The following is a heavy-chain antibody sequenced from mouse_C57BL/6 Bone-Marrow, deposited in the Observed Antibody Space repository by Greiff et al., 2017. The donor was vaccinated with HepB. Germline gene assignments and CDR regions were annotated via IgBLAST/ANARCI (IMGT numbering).Heavy chain of an antibody. D-gene: IGHD3-3*01. Sequence: EVKLVESGPGLVKPSQSLSLTCSVTGYSITSGYYWNWIRQFPGNKLEWMGYISYDGSNNYNPSLKNRISITRDTSKNQFFLKLNSVTTEDTATYYCAREGTSLPYWGQGTLVTVSA. V-gene: IGHV3-6*01. J-gene: IGHJ3*01. CDR2: ISYDGSN. CDR3: AREGTSLPY. CDR1: GYSITSGYY.